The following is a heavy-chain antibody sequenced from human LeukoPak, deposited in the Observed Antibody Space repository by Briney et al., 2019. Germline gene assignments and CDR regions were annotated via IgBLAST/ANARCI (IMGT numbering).Heavy chain of an antibody. J-gene: IGHJ6*04. Sequence: GGSLRLSCSASGFTFGSYAMHWVRQAPGKGLEYVSAISSNGGSTYYADSVKGRFTISRDNSKNTLYLQMSSLRAEDTAVYYCVIHGSGSYVDYYYGMDVWGKGTTVTVSP. CDR1: GFTFGSYA. D-gene: IGHD3-10*01. CDR2: ISSNGGST. CDR3: VIHGSGSYVDYYYGMDV. V-gene: IGHV3-64D*06.